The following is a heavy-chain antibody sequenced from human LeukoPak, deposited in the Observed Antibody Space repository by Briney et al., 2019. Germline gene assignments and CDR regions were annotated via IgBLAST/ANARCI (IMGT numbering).Heavy chain of an antibody. J-gene: IGHJ4*02. V-gene: IGHV3-21*01. Sequence: GGSLRLSCAASGFAFSTYSMNWVRQAPGKGLEWVSSIANSVIHIYYADSVKGRFTVSRDNAKNSLFLQMDGLRAEDTAIYYCARDFGGTLKTALDYWGQGTLATVSS. D-gene: IGHD4-23*01. CDR2: IANSVIHI. CDR3: ARDFGGTLKTALDY. CDR1: GFAFSTYS.